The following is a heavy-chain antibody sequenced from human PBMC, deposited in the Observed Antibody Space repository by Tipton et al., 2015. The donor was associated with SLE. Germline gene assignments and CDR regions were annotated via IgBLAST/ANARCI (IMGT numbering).Heavy chain of an antibody. CDR3: ARLIRDWYFDL. CDR2: IYPDNSDT. CDR1: RYTFTNYW. J-gene: IGHJ2*01. D-gene: IGHD3-16*01. V-gene: IGHV5-51*03. Sequence: QLVQSGAEVKKPGESLKISCKASRYTFTNYWIGWVRQMPGKGLEWMGIIYPDNSDTRYSPSFQGQVTFSVDKSISTAYLQWSSLKASDTAMYYCARLIRDWYFDLWGRGTLVTVSS.